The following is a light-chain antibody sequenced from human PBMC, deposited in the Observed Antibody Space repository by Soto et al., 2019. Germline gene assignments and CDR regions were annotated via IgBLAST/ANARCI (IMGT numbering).Light chain of an antibody. J-gene: IGKJ4*01. V-gene: IGKV3-11*01. CDR3: QQRSSWPLS. Sequence: ENVLTQSPATLSLSPGERATLSCRASQSVSSYLAWYQHKPGQAPRLLIYDATHRATGIPVRFSGSGSGTDFTLTISSLEAEDFGVYYCQQRSSWPLSFGGGTKVEIK. CDR2: DAT. CDR1: QSVSSY.